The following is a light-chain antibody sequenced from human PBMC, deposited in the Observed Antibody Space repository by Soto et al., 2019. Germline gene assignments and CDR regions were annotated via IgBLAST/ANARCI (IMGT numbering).Light chain of an antibody. V-gene: IGKV3-20*01. J-gene: IGKJ4*01. CDR3: QQHGTSPI. CDR1: QAVGTML. CDR2: AAS. Sequence: EVVLTQSPGTLSSSPGERATLSCRASQAVGTMLFAWYQQKPGQAPRLLIYAASRRGRGIPDRFGGSGCGKDFPPTVSRLQPEYFAVYCCQQHGTSPIFGGGTKVEIK.